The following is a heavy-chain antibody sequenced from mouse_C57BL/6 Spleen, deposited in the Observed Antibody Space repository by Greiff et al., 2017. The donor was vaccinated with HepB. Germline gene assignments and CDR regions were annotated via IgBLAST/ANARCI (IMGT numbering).Heavy chain of an antibody. Sequence: QVQLQQPGAELVKPGASVKLSCKASGYTFTSYWMHWVKQRPGQGLEWIGMIHPNSGSTNYNEKFKSKATLTVDKSSSTAYMQLSSLTSEDSAVYYGARDYGGWYFDVWGTGTTVTVSS. CDR3: ARDYGGWYFDV. CDR1: GYTFTSYW. D-gene: IGHD1-1*01. J-gene: IGHJ1*03. V-gene: IGHV1-64*01. CDR2: IHPNSGST.